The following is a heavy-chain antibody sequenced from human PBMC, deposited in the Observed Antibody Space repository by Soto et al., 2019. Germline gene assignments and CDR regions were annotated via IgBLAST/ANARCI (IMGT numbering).Heavy chain of an antibody. Sequence: EASVKVSCKASGYTFTALYMNWVRQAPGQGLEWMGWVNPNTGVTRYAQKFQGRVTMTRDTSINTAYMELSGLTSDDTAVYYCTTLRLDPWGQGTLVTVPQ. CDR1: GYTFTALY. D-gene: IGHD3-9*01. J-gene: IGHJ5*02. CDR3: TTLRLDP. CDR2: VNPNTGVT. V-gene: IGHV1-2*02.